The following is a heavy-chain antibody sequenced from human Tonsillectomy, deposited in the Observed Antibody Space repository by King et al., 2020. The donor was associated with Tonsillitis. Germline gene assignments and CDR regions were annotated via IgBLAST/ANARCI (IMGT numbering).Heavy chain of an antibody. CDR2: INLSGGST. CDR3: SRVHCANGICYLFDY. D-gene: IGHD2-8*01. CDR1: GXTFTXXY. J-gene: IGHJ4*02. Sequence: QLVQSGAXVKNPGASVKVSCKSSGXTFTXXYXHWLRXAPGQGLEWMGMINLSGGSTTYAQRFQDRFTMTRDTSTSTVSMELSSLTSEDTAVYFCSRVHCANGICYLFDYWGQGTLVTVSS. V-gene: IGHV1-46*03.